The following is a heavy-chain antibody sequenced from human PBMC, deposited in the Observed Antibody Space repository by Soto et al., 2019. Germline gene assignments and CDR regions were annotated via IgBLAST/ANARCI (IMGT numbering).Heavy chain of an antibody. CDR1: GFTFSSYG. Sequence: QVQLVESGGGVVQPGRSVRLSCAASGFTFSSYGMHWVRQAPGKGLEWVAVISYDGNNKYYADSVKGRFTISRDNSKNTLYLQMDSLRAEDTAVYYCAKTYRSISSFYFFDFWGQGTLVTVSS. CDR3: AKTYRSISSFYFFDF. V-gene: IGHV3-30*18. CDR2: ISYDGNNK. D-gene: IGHD6-6*01. J-gene: IGHJ4*02.